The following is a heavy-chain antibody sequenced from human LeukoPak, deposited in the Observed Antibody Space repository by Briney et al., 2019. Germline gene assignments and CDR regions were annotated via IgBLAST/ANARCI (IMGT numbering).Heavy chain of an antibody. CDR1: GFTFSSYA. V-gene: IGHV3-30*04. CDR2: ISYDGSNK. D-gene: IGHD3-3*01. CDR3: ARARNGYDFWSGYPFDY. J-gene: IGHJ4*02. Sequence: PGRSLRLSCAASGFTFSSYAMHWVRQAPGKGLEWAAVISYDGSNKYYAGSVKGRFTISRDNSKNTLYLQMNSLRAEDTAVYYCARARNGYDFWSGYPFDYWGQGTLVTVSS.